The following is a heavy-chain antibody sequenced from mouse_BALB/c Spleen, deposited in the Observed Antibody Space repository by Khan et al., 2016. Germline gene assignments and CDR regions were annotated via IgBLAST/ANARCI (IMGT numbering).Heavy chain of an antibody. Sequence: VQLQESGAEQVRPGSSVKISCKASGYAFSSYWMNWVKQRPGQGLEWIGQIYPGDGDTNYNGKFKGKATLTADKSSNTAYMQLSSLTSEDSAVYFCARSSLFDYWGQGTTLTVSS. CDR3: ARSSLFDY. CDR1: GYAFSSYW. V-gene: IGHV1-80*01. CDR2: IYPGDGDT. D-gene: IGHD6-1*01. J-gene: IGHJ2*01.